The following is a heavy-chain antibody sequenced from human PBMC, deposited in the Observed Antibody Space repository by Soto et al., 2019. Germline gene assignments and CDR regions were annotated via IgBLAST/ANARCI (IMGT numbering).Heavy chain of an antibody. D-gene: IGHD1-26*01. Sequence: EIQLVESGGDLVKSAGSLRLSCAASGFAFSSYTMNWVRQAPGKGLEWISSISSGRDSTHYAVSVKGRFTVTRDSAKNSMFLQMHSLRGEDTTVYYCARDVSLLVIVDSWCQGTLVTVSS. V-gene: IGHV3-21*06. CDR3: ARDVSLLVIVDS. CDR2: ISSGRDST. J-gene: IGHJ5*02. CDR1: GFAFSSYT.